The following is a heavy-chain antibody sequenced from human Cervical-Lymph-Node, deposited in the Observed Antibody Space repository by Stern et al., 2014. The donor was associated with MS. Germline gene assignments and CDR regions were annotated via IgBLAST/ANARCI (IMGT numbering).Heavy chain of an antibody. J-gene: IGHJ6*02. CDR3: ARGRKYELLTEDYYYYGMDV. Sequence: QLVQSGAEVKKPGESLKISCKGSGYRFTNYWIGWVRQMPGKGLEWMGILYPGDSENKYSPSFQGQVTISADKSISTAYLQWSSLKASDTAKYYCARGRKYELLTEDYYYYGMDVWGQGTTVIVSS. D-gene: IGHD2-2*01. V-gene: IGHV5-51*01. CDR2: LYPGDSEN. CDR1: GYRFTNYW.